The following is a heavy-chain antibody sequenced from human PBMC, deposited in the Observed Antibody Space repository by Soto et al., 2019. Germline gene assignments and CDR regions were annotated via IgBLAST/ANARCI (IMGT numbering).Heavy chain of an antibody. J-gene: IGHJ4*02. V-gene: IGHV4-59*12. D-gene: IGHD2-15*01. Sequence: SETLSLTCTVSGVSISSYYWSWIRQPPGKGLEWIGYIYFTGSTNYNPSLKSRVTISVDTSKNQFSLKLTSVTAADTAVYYCARFVPCSDGTCFDYWGQGTLVTVSS. CDR1: GVSISSYY. CDR2: IYFTGST. CDR3: ARFVPCSDGTCFDY.